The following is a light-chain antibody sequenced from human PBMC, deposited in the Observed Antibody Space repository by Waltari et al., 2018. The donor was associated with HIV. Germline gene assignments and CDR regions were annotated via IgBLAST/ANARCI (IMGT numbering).Light chain of an antibody. CDR1: NVRNTG. V-gene: IGLV3-21*02. Sequence: YVLTQPPLVSAAPGPTTRTTCGGNNVRNTGVYWYQQKAGQAPVLVVYGKSLPPSGIPERFSGSKSGNTATVTISRGEAGDEADYYCQVWDSGSGHVLFGGGTKLTVL. J-gene: IGLJ2*01. CDR2: GKS. CDR3: QVWDSGSGHVL.